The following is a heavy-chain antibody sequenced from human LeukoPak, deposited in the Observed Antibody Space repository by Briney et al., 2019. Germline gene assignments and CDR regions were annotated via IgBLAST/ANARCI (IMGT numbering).Heavy chain of an antibody. CDR1: GFTVSSNY. CDR3: AREWAPYSSTVTTYFDY. D-gene: IGHD4-17*01. V-gene: IGHV3-66*01. J-gene: IGHJ4*02. Sequence: PGGSLRLSCAASGFTVSSNYMSWVRQAPGKGLEWVSVIYSGGSTYYADSVKGRFAISRDNSKNTLYLQMNSLRAEDTAVYYCAREWAPYSSTVTTYFDYWGQGTLVTVSS. CDR2: IYSGGST.